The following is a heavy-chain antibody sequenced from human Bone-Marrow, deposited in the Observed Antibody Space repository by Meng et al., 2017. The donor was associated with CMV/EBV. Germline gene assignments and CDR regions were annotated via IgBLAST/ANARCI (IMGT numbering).Heavy chain of an antibody. CDR1: GGSISSSSYY. D-gene: IGHD4-23*01. CDR2: IYYSGST. CDR3: ARVTLARRQTHDAFDI. Sequence: SETLSLTCTVSGGSISSSSYYWGWIRQLPGKGLAWIGSIYYSGSTYYNPSLKSRVTISVDTSKNQFSLKLSSVTAADTAVYYCARVTLARRQTHDAFDIWGQGTMVTVSS. J-gene: IGHJ3*02. V-gene: IGHV4-39*07.